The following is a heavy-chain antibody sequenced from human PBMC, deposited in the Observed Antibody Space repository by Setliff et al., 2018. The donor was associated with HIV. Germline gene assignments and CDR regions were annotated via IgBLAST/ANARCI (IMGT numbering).Heavy chain of an antibody. CDR1: GDAISSGNNY. Sequence: PSETLSLTCTVSGDAISSGNNYWNWIRQRQRKGLEWIGYIYYDGATYYNPSLRSPVTISVDPSKNQIFLKMTSVTAADTAVYYCARGGALTMAPAGCFDSWGQGILVTVSS. CDR2: IYYDGAT. V-gene: IGHV4-31*01. D-gene: IGHD3-10*01. CDR3: ARGGALTMAPAGCFDS. J-gene: IGHJ4*02.